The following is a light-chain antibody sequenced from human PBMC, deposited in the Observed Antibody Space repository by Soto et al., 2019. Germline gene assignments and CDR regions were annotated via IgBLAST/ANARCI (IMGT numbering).Light chain of an antibody. CDR3: QQYGSSPIT. CDR2: GAS. J-gene: IGKJ5*01. V-gene: IGKV3-20*01. Sequence: EIVLTQSPGTLSLSPGERATLSCRASQSVSSSYLAWYQQKPGQAPRLLIYGASSRATGIPDRFSGSGSEKDFTLTISRLEPEDFAVYYCQQYGSSPITFGQWTRLEIK. CDR1: QSVSSSY.